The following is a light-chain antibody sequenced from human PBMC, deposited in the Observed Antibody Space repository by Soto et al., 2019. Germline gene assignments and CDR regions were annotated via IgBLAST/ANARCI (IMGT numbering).Light chain of an antibody. CDR2: GTS. J-gene: IGKJ4*01. V-gene: IGKV3-20*01. CDR1: QSISNDH. CDR3: QYYGSSLT. Sequence: EIVVTQSPGTLSLSPGERATLSCRASQSISNDHLAWYQQKPGQAPRLLIYGTSNRATGGIADRFSGSGSGTDFTLTISRLEPEDFAVYYCQYYGSSLTFAGGTKVDIK.